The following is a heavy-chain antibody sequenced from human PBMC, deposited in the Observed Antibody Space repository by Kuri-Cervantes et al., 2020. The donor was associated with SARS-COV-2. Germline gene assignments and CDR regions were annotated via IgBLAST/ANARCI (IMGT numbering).Heavy chain of an antibody. J-gene: IGHJ3*02. Sequence: GGSLRLSWAASGFTFSSYAMSWVRQAPGKGLEWVANIKQDGSEKYYVDSVKGRFTISRDNAKNSLYLQMNSLRAEDTAVYYCARDRGDAFDIWGQGTMVTVSS. V-gene: IGHV3-7*01. CDR2: IKQDGSEK. CDR1: GFTFSSYA. CDR3: ARDRGDAFDI.